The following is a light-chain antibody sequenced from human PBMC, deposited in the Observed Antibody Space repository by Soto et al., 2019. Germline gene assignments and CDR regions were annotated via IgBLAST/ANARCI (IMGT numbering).Light chain of an antibody. CDR2: GAY. CDR1: QDIGHL. J-gene: IGKJ3*01. Sequence: IQMTQSPSSLSASVGDRVTITCRASQDIGHLLSWYQQKPGKAPKLLIYGAYNVQSGVPSRFSGSGSGTDFTLTISSLQPKDVATYYCHGYRSAPFTFGPGTKVDL. V-gene: IGKV1-27*01. CDR3: HGYRSAPFT.